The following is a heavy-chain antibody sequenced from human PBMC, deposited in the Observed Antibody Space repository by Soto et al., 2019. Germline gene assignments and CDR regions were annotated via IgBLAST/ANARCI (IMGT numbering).Heavy chain of an antibody. Sequence: QVQLVESGGGVVQPGRSLRLSCAASGFTFSSYGMHWVRQAPGKGLEWVAVISYDGSNKYYADSVKGRFTISRDNSKKPMYLQMNSLRAEDTAVYYCAKDLGGWFGELLGPDYWGQGTLVTVSS. CDR3: AKDLGGWFGELLGPDY. V-gene: IGHV3-30*18. CDR2: ISYDGSNK. J-gene: IGHJ4*02. CDR1: GFTFSSYG. D-gene: IGHD3-10*01.